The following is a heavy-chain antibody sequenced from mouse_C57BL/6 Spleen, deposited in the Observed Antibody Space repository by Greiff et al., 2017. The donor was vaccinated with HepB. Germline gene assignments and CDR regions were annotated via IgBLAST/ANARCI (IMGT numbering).Heavy chain of an antibody. V-gene: IGHV5-4*03. CDR1: GFTFSSYA. Sequence: DVMLVESGGGLVKPGGSLKLSCAASGFTFSSYAMSWVRQTPEKRLEWVATISDGGSYTYYPDNVKGRFTISRDNAKNNLYLQMSHLKSEDTAMYYCARGGGDSAWFAYWGQGTLVTVSA. D-gene: IGHD3-3*01. CDR2: ISDGGSYT. CDR3: ARGGGDSAWFAY. J-gene: IGHJ3*01.